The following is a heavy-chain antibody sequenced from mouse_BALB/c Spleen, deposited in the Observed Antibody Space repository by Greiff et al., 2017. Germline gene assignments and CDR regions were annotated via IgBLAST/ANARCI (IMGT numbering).Heavy chain of an antibody. D-gene: IGHD2-4*01. Sequence: VQRVESGAELVRPGTSVKVSCKASGYAFTNYLIEWVKQRPGQGLEWIGVINPGSGGTNYNEKFKGKATLTADKSSSTAYMQLSSLTSDDSAVYFCAREGDYDYDAWFAYWGQGTLVTVSA. V-gene: IGHV1-54*01. J-gene: IGHJ3*01. CDR2: INPGSGGT. CDR1: GYAFTNYL. CDR3: AREGDYDYDAWFAY.